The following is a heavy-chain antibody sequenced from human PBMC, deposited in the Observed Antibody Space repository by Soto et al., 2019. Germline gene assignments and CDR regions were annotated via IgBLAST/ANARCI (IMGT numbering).Heavy chain of an antibody. CDR2: ISSSSSTI. D-gene: IGHD5-18*01. V-gene: IGHV3-48*02. CDR3: ARDSVDTAMEEYYYYGMDV. J-gene: IGHJ6*02. CDR1: GFTFSSYS. Sequence: EVQLVESGGGLVQPGGSLRLSCAASGFTFSSYSMNWVRQAPGKGLEWVSYISSSSSTIYYADSVKGRFTISRDNAKNSLYLQMNSLRDEDTAVYYCARDSVDTAMEEYYYYGMDVWGQGTTVTVSS.